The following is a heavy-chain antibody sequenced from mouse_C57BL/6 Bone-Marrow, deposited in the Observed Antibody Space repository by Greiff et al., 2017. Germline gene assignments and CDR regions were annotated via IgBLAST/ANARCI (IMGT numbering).Heavy chain of an antibody. CDR3: ARSLGAPDY. CDR1: GYTFTSYW. Sequence: QVQLQQPGAELVMPGASVKLSCKASGYTFTSYWMHWVKQRPGQGLEWIGEIDPSDSYTNYNQKFKGKYTLTVDKSSSTAYMQLSRLTSGDSAVYYGARSLGAPDYGGQGTTLTVSS. CDR2: IDPSDSYT. J-gene: IGHJ2*01. V-gene: IGHV1-69*01.